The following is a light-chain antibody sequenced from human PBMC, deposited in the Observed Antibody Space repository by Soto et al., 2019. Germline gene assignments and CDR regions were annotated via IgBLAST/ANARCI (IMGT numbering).Light chain of an antibody. V-gene: IGKV3-15*01. Sequence: EIVLTQSPASLSVSAGERVTLSCRASQSVSSNLDWYQQKPGQAPRLLIYGASTRATGIPARFSGSGSGTDFTLTISSLQSEDLAVYYCQQYNNWPQTFGQGTKVEIK. J-gene: IGKJ1*01. CDR1: QSVSSN. CDR2: GAS. CDR3: QQYNNWPQT.